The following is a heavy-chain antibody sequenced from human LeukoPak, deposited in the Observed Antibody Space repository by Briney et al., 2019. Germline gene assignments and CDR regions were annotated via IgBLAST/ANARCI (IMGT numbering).Heavy chain of an antibody. CDR2: INLNSGGT. CDR1: EYTFTDYY. V-gene: IGHV1-2*02. J-gene: IGHJ3*02. CDR3: ARDYLWGGSDAFDM. Sequence: ASVKVSCKASEYTFTDYYMHWVRQAPGQGLEWMGWINLNSGGTGYALKFQGRVMMTRDTSISTAYMELSRLRSDDTAVYYCARDYLWGGSDAFDMWGQGTMVIVSS. D-gene: IGHD3-16*01.